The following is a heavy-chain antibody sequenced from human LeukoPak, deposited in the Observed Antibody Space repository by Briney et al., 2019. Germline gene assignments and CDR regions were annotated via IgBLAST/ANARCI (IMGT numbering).Heavy chain of an antibody. V-gene: IGHV3-23*01. D-gene: IGHD3-22*01. J-gene: IGHJ4*02. CDR1: GFTLSTYA. CDR2: ISGSGGST. CDR3: AKVDFYDTCGYYGPTFLDY. Sequence: GGSLRLSCAASGFTLSTYAMSWVRQAPGKGLEWVSAISGSGGSTYYTDSVKGPFTISRDNSKNTLYLQMNSLRAEDTAVYYCAKVDFYDTCGYYGPTFLDYWGQGTLVTVSS.